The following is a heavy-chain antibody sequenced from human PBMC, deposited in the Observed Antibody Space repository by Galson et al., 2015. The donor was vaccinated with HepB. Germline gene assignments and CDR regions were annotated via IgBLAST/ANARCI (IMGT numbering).Heavy chain of an antibody. V-gene: IGHV3-66*01. CDR3: ASHQPAFDY. CDR2: IYSGGST. D-gene: IGHD2-2*01. J-gene: IGHJ4*02. Sequence: SLRLSCADSGFTVSSNYMSWVRQAPGKGLEWVSVIYSGGSTYYADSVKGRFTISRDNSKNTLYLQMNSLRAEDTAVYYCASHQPAFDYWGQGTLVTVSS. CDR1: GFTVSSNY.